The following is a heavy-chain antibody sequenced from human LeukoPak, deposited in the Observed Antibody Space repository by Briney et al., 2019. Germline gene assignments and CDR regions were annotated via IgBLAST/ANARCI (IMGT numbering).Heavy chain of an antibody. Sequence: SETLSLTCTVSGGSISSSSYYWGWIRQPPGKGLEWIGNIYYSGSTYYKPSLKTRVTISVDTSKNQFSLKLTSVTAADTAVYYCARHASVDGNWPRPLDYWGQGSLVTVSS. D-gene: IGHD6-19*01. CDR1: GGSISSSSYY. V-gene: IGHV4-39*01. CDR3: ARHASVDGNWPRPLDY. J-gene: IGHJ4*02. CDR2: IYYSGST.